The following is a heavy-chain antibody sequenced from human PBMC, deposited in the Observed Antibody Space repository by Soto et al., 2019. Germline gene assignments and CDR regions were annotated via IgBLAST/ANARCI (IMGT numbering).Heavy chain of an antibody. CDR3: ARESVELYSGYVKPLDY. CDR2: ISYDGSNK. D-gene: IGHD5-12*01. Sequence: QVQLVESGGGVVQPGRSLRLSCAASGFTFSSYAMHWVRQAPGKGLEWVAIISYDGSNKYYADSVKGRFTISRDNSKNTLYLQMNSLRAEDTAVYYCARESVELYSGYVKPLDYWGQGTLVTVSP. J-gene: IGHJ4*02. V-gene: IGHV3-30-3*01. CDR1: GFTFSSYA.